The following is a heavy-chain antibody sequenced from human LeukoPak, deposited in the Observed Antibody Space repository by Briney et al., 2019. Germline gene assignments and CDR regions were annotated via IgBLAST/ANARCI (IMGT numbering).Heavy chain of an antibody. Sequence: PSETLSLTCTVSGGSISSGSYYWSWIRQPAGKGLEWIGRIYTSGSTNYNPSLKSRVTISVDTSKNQFSLKLSSVTAADTAVYYCARRFWAYYDSSGYYLDAFDIWGQGTMVTVSS. D-gene: IGHD3-22*01. CDR1: GGSISSGSYY. CDR3: ARRFWAYYDSSGYYLDAFDI. CDR2: IYTSGST. J-gene: IGHJ3*02. V-gene: IGHV4-61*02.